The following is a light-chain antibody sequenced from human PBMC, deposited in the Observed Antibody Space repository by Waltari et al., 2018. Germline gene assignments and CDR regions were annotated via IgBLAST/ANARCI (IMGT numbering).Light chain of an antibody. V-gene: IGKV3-15*01. CDR2: GAS. CDR3: QQYNNWPVYT. Sequence: EIVMTQSPATLSVSPGERATLSCRASQIVSSNLAWYQQKPGQAPRLLIYGASTRATGIPARFSGSGSGTEFTLTISSLQSEDFAVYYCQQYNNWPVYTFGQGTKLEIK. J-gene: IGKJ2*01. CDR1: QIVSSN.